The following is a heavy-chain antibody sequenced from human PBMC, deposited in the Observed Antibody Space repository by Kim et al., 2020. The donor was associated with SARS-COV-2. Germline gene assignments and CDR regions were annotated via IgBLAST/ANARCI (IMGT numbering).Heavy chain of an antibody. CDR1: GFTFSNAW. J-gene: IGHJ4*02. Sequence: GGSLRLSCAASGFTFSNAWMSWVRQAPGKGLEWVGRIKSKTDGGTTDYAAPVKGRFTISRDDSKNTLYLQMNSLKTEDTAVYYCTTDLGRYPTAVAGDYWGQGTLVTVSS. CDR3: TTDLGRYPTAVAGDY. D-gene: IGHD6-19*01. V-gene: IGHV3-15*01. CDR2: IKSKTDGGTT.